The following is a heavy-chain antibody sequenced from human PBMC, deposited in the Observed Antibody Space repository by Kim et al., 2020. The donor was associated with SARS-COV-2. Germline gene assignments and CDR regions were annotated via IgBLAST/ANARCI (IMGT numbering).Heavy chain of an antibody. V-gene: IGHV4-34*01. Sequence: SETLSLTCAVYGGSFSGYYWSWIRQPPGKGLEWIGEINHSGSTNYNPSLKSRVTISVDTSKNQFSLKLSSVTAADTAVYYCARARYSSGWRSLLVCFDP. CDR3: ARARYSSGWRSLLVCFDP. D-gene: IGHD6-19*01. J-gene: IGHJ5*02. CDR2: INHSGST. CDR1: GGSFSGYY.